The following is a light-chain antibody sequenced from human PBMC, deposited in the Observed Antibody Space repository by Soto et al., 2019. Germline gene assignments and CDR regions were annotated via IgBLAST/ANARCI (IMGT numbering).Light chain of an antibody. CDR3: QQSYSTPIT. V-gene: IGKV1-39*01. CDR2: AAS. Sequence: DIQMTQSPSSLSASVGDRVSITCRASQSISTHLSWYQQKPGKAPKLLVYAASSLQSWVPSRFTGSGSGTDFTLTISSLQPEDFATYYCQQSYSTPITFGQGTRPEIK. CDR1: QSISTH. J-gene: IGKJ5*01.